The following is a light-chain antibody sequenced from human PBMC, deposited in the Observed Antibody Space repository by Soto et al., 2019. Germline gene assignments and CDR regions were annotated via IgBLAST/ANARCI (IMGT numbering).Light chain of an antibody. J-gene: IGKJ1*01. CDR2: GAS. V-gene: IGKV3D-20*02. CDR3: QQRSNWPWT. CDR1: QAINNN. Sequence: EIVLTQSPGTLSLSPGERATLSCRASQAINNNVAWYQLKDGQVPRLLIYGASSRATGIPDRFSGSGSGTDFTLTISRLEPEDFAVYYCQQRSNWPWTFGQGTKVDIK.